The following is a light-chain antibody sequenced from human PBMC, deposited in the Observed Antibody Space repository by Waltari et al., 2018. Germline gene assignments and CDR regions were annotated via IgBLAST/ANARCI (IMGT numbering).Light chain of an antibody. V-gene: IGLV3-1*01. CDR1: KLGDKY. J-gene: IGLJ1*01. CDR2: QDT. Sequence: SYELTQPPSVSVSPGQTASITCSGDKLGDKYVCWYQQKPGQSPVLVIYQDTNRPSGIPERFSGSNSGNTATLTISGTQAMDEADYYCQAWDSSTPYVFGPGTKVTVL. CDR3: QAWDSSTPYV.